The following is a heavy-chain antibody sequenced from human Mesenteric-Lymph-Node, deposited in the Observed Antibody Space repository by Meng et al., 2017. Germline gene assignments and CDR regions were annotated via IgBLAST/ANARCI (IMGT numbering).Heavy chain of an antibody. V-gene: IGHV3-30*14. J-gene: IGHJ3*02. CDR2: ISYDGSNK. CDR3: ARGPLVFGGCAFDI. D-gene: IGHD3-16*01. Sequence: GESLKISCAASGFTFSSYAMHWVRQAPGKGLEWVAVISYDGSNKYYADSVKGRFTISRDNSKNTLYLQMNSLRAEDTAVYYCARGPLVFGGCAFDIWGQGTMVTVSS. CDR1: GFTFSSYA.